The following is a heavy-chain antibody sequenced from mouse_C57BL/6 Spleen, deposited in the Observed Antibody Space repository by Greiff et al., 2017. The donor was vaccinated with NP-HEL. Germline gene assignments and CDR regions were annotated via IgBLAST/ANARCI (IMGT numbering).Heavy chain of an antibody. V-gene: IGHV3-6*01. J-gene: IGHJ1*03. Sequence: EVQLVESGPGLVKPSQSLSLTCSVTGYSITSGYYWNWIRQFPGNKLEWMGYISYDGSNNYNPSLKNRISITRDTSKNQFFLKLNSVTTEDTATYYCAREEAYFDVWGTGTTVTVSS. CDR1: GYSITSGYY. CDR2: ISYDGSN. CDR3: AREEAYFDV.